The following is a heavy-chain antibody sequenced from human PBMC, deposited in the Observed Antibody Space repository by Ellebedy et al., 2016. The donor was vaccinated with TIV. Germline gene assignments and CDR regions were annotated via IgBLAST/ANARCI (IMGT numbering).Heavy chain of an antibody. CDR2: IWYDGSNK. CDR3: ARDGGSMVRGVPFDY. CDR1: GFTFSSYG. J-gene: IGHJ4*02. D-gene: IGHD3-10*01. Sequence: GESLKISCAASGFTFSSYGMHWVRQAPGKGLEWVAVIWYDGSNKYYADSVKGRFTISRDKSKSTLYLQMNSLRAEDTAVYYCARDGGSMVRGVPFDYWGEGTLVTVSS. V-gene: IGHV3-33*01.